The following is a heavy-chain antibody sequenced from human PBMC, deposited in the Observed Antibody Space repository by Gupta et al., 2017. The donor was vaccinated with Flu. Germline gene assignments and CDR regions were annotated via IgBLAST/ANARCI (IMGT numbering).Heavy chain of an antibody. CDR2: ISVSGDST. CDR3: AKAGVYYISGSDH. CDR1: GFTFSNYA. Sequence: EVQLLESGGGLVQPGGSLRLACLASGFTFSNYAMSWIRQAPGQGLEWVSTISVSGDSTYYADAVKGRFTISRDNSMHTLYLQMNRLRAEDTAIYFCAKAGVYYISGSDHWGQGTLVTVSS. D-gene: IGHD3-10*01. J-gene: IGHJ5*02. V-gene: IGHV3-23*01.